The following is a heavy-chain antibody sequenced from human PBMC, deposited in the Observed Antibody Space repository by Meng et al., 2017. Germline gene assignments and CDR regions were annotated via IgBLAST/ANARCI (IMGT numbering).Heavy chain of an antibody. D-gene: IGHD4-17*01. CDR2: IYSGGRT. CDR1: GVTVSSNY. Sequence: EVELVETGGGFIQPGGSLSLSCAVSGVTVSSNYMSWIRQASGKGMKLVSVIYSGGRTYYAASVKGRFTISRDNSKNTLYLQMNRLRAEDTAVYYCARAVTRYYIDYWGQGTLVTVSS. J-gene: IGHJ4*02. V-gene: IGHV3-53*02. CDR3: ARAVTRYYIDY.